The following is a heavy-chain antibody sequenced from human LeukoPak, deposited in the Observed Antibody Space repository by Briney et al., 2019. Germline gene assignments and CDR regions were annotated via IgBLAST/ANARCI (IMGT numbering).Heavy chain of an antibody. D-gene: IGHD4-17*01. Sequence: GGSLRLSCAASGFTFSSYAVSWVRQAPGKGLEWVSAISGSGGSTYYADSVKGRFTTSRDDAKNSLFLQMNSLRAEDTAIYYCARQGPNGDLDFWGQGTLVTVSS. J-gene: IGHJ4*02. V-gene: IGHV3-23*01. CDR1: GFTFSSYA. CDR3: ARQGPNGDLDF. CDR2: ISGSGGST.